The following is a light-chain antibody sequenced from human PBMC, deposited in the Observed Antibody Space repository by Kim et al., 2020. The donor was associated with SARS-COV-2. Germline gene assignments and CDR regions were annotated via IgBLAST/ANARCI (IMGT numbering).Light chain of an antibody. CDR3: QQYNGYFRT. CDR2: KAS. Sequence: DIQMTQSPSTLSASVGDRVTITCRASQSIGNWLAWYQQKPGKAPKVLIYKASSLESGVPSRFSGSGSGTDFTLTISSLQPDDLATYHCQQYNGYFRTFGQGTKVDIK. V-gene: IGKV1-5*03. J-gene: IGKJ1*01. CDR1: QSIGNW.